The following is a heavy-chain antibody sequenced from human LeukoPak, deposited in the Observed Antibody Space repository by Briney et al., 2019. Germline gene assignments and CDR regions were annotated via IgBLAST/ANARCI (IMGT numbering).Heavy chain of an antibody. D-gene: IGHD3-10*01. CDR3: ARQGVGLDGSMAA. CDR1: GYSFTSYW. J-gene: IGHJ5*02. Sequence: GESLKISCKASGYSFTSYWIVWVRQMPGKGLEWMGIIYPGDSDTRYSPSFQGQVSISADKSISTAYLQWSSLKASDTAMYYCARQGVGLDGSMAAWGQGTLVTVSS. CDR2: IYPGDSDT. V-gene: IGHV5-51*01.